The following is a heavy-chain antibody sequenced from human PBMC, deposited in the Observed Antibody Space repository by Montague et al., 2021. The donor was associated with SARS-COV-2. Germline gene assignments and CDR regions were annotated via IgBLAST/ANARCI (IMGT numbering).Heavy chain of an antibody. J-gene: IGHJ4*02. D-gene: IGHD3-3*01. V-gene: IGHV4-61*02. CDR1: GGSISSGSYY. CDR3: ARELGQVTTFGVVTISGRLDH. Sequence: TLSLICTVSGGSISSGSYYWSWIRQPAGKGLEWIGRIYTSGSTNYNSSLKSRVTISVDTSKNQFSLKLNSVTAADTAVYYCARELGQVTTFGVVTISGRLDHWGQGTLVTVSS. CDR2: IYTSGST.